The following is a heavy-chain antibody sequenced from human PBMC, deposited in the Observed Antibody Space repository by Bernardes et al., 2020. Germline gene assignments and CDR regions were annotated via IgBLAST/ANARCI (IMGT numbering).Heavy chain of an antibody. V-gene: IGHV3-21*01. Sequence: VGSLSLSCAASGFTFSDYTMNWVRQAPGKGLEWVSSISSRSDHIYYAESMKGRFTISRDNAKNSLYLQIHSLRAEDTALYFCARDKRGYYYDSSGFIQGDYWGRGTLVTVSS. D-gene: IGHD3-22*01. CDR1: GFTFSDYT. CDR2: ISSRSDHI. CDR3: ARDKRGYYYDSSGFIQGDY. J-gene: IGHJ4*02.